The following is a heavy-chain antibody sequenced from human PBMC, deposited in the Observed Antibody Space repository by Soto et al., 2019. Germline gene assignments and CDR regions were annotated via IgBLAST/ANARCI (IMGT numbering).Heavy chain of an antibody. CDR3: ARDSRCSSTSCYGSYYYYGMDV. V-gene: IGHV3-48*02. CDR2: ISSSSSTI. J-gene: IGHJ6*02. CDR1: GFTFSSYS. Sequence: ESGGGLVQPGGSLRLSCAASGFTFSSYSMNWVRQAPGKGLEWGSYISSSSSTIYYADSVKGRFTIYRDNAKNSLYLQMNSLRDEETAVYYCARDSRCSSTSCYGSYYYYGMDVWGQGTTVTVSS. D-gene: IGHD2-2*01.